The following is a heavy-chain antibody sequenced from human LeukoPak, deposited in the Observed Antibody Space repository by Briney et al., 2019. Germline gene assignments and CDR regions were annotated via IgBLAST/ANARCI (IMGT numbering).Heavy chain of an antibody. Sequence: SETLSLTCSVSGGSISSYYWSWIRQPAGKGLEWIGRLYTDGSTKYSPSFKSRVSMSVDTSRNQFSLRLSSVTAADTALYFCARDYDVWKWSDPWGPGTLVTVSS. CDR3: ARDYDVWKWSDP. D-gene: IGHD3-3*01. CDR1: GGSISSYY. CDR2: LYTDGST. V-gene: IGHV4-4*07. J-gene: IGHJ5*02.